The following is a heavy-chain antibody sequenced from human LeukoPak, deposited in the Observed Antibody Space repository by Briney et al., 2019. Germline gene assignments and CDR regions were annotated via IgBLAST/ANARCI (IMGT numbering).Heavy chain of an antibody. CDR3: ARRDYGGRWGY. CDR2: FDPEDGET. Sequence: ASVKVSCKVSGYTLTELSMHWVRQAPGKGLEWMGGFDPEDGETIYAQKFQGRVTMTRNTSISTAYMELSSLRSEDTAVYYCARRDYGGRWGYWGQGTLVTVSS. J-gene: IGHJ4*02. CDR1: GYTLTELS. V-gene: IGHV1-24*01. D-gene: IGHD4-23*01.